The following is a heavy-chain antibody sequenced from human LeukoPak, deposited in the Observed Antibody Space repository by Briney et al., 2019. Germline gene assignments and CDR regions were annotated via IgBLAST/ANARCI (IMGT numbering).Heavy chain of an antibody. CDR2: LHPGDSDI. Sequence: NGLEWMGILHPGDSDIRYSPSFQGLVTISADMSISTAYLQWSSLKASDTAKYYCARQGGSGTFGAFNVWGQGTMVTVSS. V-gene: IGHV5-51*01. D-gene: IGHD3-10*01. CDR3: ARQGGSGTFGAFNV. J-gene: IGHJ3*01.